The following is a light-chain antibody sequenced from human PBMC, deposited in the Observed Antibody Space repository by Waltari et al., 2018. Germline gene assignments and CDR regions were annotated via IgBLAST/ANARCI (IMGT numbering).Light chain of an antibody. CDR2: WAS. Sequence: ELVLTQSPGTLSLSPGERATLSCRASQSVSSSYLAWYQQKPGQAPRLLIYWASSRATGIPDRFSGSGSGTDFTLTISRLEPEDFAVYYCQQYGSAPFTFGPGTKVDIK. CDR3: QQYGSAPFT. V-gene: IGKV3-20*01. CDR1: QSVSSSY. J-gene: IGKJ3*01.